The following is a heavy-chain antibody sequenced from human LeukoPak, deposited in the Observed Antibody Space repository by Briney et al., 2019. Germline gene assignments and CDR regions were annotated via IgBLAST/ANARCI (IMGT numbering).Heavy chain of an antibody. V-gene: IGHV3-23*01. D-gene: IGHD1-26*01. CDR1: GFTFSSYA. Sequence: GGSLRLSCAASGFTFSSYAMSWVRQAPGKGLEWVSAISGSGGSTYYADSVKGRFTISRDNSKNTLYLQMNSLRAEDTAVYYCARASYYYTDAFDIWGQGTMVTVSS. CDR2: ISGSGGST. J-gene: IGHJ3*02. CDR3: ARASYYYTDAFDI.